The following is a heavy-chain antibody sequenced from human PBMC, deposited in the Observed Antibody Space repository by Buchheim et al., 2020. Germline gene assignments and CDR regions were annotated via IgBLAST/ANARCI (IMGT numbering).Heavy chain of an antibody. Sequence: EVQLLESGGGLVQPGGSLSLSCAASELTFTSYPMGWVRQAPGKGLEWVSAIRGSGGGTCYAASGKGRFTISGDNSKNPLYLKMNSLRAEDTAVYYCAKSREDYGDYFDYWGQGTL. V-gene: IGHV3-23*01. D-gene: IGHD4-17*01. CDR3: AKSREDYGDYFDY. CDR1: ELTFTSYP. CDR2: IRGSGGGT. J-gene: IGHJ4*02.